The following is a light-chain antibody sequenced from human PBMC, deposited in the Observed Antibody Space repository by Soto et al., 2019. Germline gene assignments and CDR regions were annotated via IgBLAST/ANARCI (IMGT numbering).Light chain of an antibody. CDR2: GAS. CDR1: QSVSSNY. CDR3: QQYGSSET. V-gene: IGKV3-20*01. Sequence: EIVLTQSPGTLSLSPGERATLSCRTSQSVSSNYLAWYQQKPGQAPRLLIYGASNRATGIPDRFSGSGSGIDFTLTINKLEPEDFAVYYCQQYGSSETFGQGTKLEIK. J-gene: IGKJ2*01.